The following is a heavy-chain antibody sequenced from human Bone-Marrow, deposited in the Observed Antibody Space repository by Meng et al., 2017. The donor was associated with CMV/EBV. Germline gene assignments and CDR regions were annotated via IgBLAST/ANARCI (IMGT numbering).Heavy chain of an antibody. CDR1: GFTFSSYW. V-gene: IGHV3-7*01. CDR3: ARDPNSWYNYFDY. D-gene: IGHD6-13*01. Sequence: GESLKISCAASGFTFSSYWMSWVRQTPGKGLEWVANIKQDGSEKYYVDSVKGRFTISRDNSRNTVFLQMNSLRPEDTAVYYCARDPNSWYNYFDYWGQGTLVTFSS. CDR2: IKQDGSEK. J-gene: IGHJ4*02.